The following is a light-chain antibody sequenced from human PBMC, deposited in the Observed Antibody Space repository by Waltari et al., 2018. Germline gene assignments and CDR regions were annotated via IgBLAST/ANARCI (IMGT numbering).Light chain of an antibody. V-gene: IGLV5-45*03. Sequence: QAVLTQPSSLSTSPGASASLTCTLRSGVTVAKHRISWYQQKPGSPPQYLLRYKSDSDKQQGSGVPSRFSGSKDASANAGILLISGLQSEDEADYYCMIWRSGASEFGGGTKLTVL. CDR3: MIWRSGASE. CDR2: YKSDSDK. J-gene: IGLJ2*01. CDR1: SGVTVAKHR.